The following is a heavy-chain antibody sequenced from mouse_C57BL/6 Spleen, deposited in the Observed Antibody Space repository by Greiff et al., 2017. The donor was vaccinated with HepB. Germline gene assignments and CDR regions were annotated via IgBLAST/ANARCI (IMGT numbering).Heavy chain of an antibody. D-gene: IGHD2-3*01. Sequence: EVHLVESGEGLVKPGGSLKLSCAASGFTFSSYAMSWVRQTPEKRLEWVAYISSGGDYIYYADTVKGRFTISRDNARNTLYLQMSSLKSEDTAMYYCTRDRDDGYYGYAMDYWGQGTSVTVSS. CDR1: GFTFSSYA. V-gene: IGHV5-9-1*02. J-gene: IGHJ4*01. CDR2: ISSGGDYI. CDR3: TRDRDDGYYGYAMDY.